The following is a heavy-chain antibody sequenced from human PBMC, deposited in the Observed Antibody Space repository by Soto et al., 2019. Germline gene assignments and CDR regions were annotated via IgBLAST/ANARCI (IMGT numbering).Heavy chain of an antibody. J-gene: IGHJ4*02. CDR2: IWYDGSNK. CDR1: GFTFSSYG. V-gene: IGHV3-33*01. CDR3: ASLHAGDCSSTSCRGLDY. D-gene: IGHD2-2*01. Sequence: GGSLRLSCAASGFTFSSYGMHWVRQAPGKGLEWVAVIWYDGSNKYYADSVKGRFTISRDNSKNTLYLQMNSLRAEDTAVYYCASLHAGDCSSTSCRGLDYWGQGTLVTVSS.